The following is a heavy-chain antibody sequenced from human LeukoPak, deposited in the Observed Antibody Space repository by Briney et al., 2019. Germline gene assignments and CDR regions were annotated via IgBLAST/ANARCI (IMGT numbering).Heavy chain of an antibody. CDR1: GGSFSGYY. Sequence: SETLSLTCAVYGGSFSGYYWSWIRQPPGKGLEWIGEINHSGSTNYNPSLKSRVTISVDRSKNQFSLKLSSVTAADTAVYYCARVRPGSGWSDWGQGTLVTVSS. V-gene: IGHV4-34*01. J-gene: IGHJ4*02. D-gene: IGHD6-19*01. CDR3: ARVRPGSGWSD. CDR2: INHSGST.